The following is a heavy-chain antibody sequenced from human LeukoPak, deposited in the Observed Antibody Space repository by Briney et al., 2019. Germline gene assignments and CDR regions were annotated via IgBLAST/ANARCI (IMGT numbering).Heavy chain of an antibody. V-gene: IGHV1-69*06. CDR1: VGTFSSYA. CDR3: ARARIKIAAARSYFDY. J-gene: IGHJ4*02. D-gene: IGHD6-13*01. Sequence: ASVNVSCKASVGTFSSYAISWVRHAPGQGLEWMGGIIPIFGTANYAQKFQGRVTITADKSTSTAYMELSSLRSEDTAVYYCARARIKIAAARSYFDYWGQGTLVTVSS. CDR2: IIPIFGTA.